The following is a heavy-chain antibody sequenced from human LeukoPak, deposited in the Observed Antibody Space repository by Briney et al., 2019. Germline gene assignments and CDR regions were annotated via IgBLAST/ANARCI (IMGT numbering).Heavy chain of an antibody. D-gene: IGHD3-3*01. CDR2: IDPSGGST. CDR3: TSWAGEVKNGLWSGPFDY. J-gene: IGHJ4*02. CDR1: GYTFTSHY. V-gene: IGHV1-46*01. Sequence: ASVKVSCKASGYTFTSHYFYWVRQAPGQGLEWMGIIDPSGGSTNYAQKFQGRVAMTRDTSTSTVYMDLSSLRSGDTPVYYCTSWAGEVKNGLWSGPFDYWGQGALVTVSS.